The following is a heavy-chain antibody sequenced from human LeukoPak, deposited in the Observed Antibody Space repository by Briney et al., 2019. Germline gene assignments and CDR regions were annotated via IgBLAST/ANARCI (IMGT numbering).Heavy chain of an antibody. CDR2: INYSGST. Sequence: PSETLSLTCTVSGGSISSSSYYWGWIRQPPGKGLEWIGSINYSGSTYYNPSLKSRVTISVDTSKTQFSLKLSSVTAADTAVYYCARLSVYWGQGTLVTVSS. J-gene: IGHJ4*02. CDR3: ARLSVY. CDR1: GGSISSSSYY. V-gene: IGHV4-39*01.